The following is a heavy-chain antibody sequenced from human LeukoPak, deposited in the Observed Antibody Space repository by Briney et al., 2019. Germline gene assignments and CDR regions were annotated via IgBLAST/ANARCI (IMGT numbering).Heavy chain of an antibody. D-gene: IGHD4-11*01. Sequence: ASVKVSCKASGYTFTSYGISWVRQAPGQGLEWMGWISAYNGNTNYAQKLQGRVTMTTDTSTSTAYMELRSLRSDDTAVYSCARDSNILRSYYYMDVWGKGTTVTVSS. J-gene: IGHJ6*03. CDR3: ARDSNILRSYYYMDV. V-gene: IGHV1-18*01. CDR2: ISAYNGNT. CDR1: GYTFTSYG.